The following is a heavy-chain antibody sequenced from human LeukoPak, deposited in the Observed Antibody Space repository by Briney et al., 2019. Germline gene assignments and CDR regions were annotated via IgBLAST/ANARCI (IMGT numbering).Heavy chain of an antibody. D-gene: IGHD1-26*01. J-gene: IGHJ3*02. Sequence: GASVKVSCKASGYTFTSYDINWVRQATGQGLEWMGWISVYNGHTNYAQNLQGRVTMTTDTSTSTAYMELRSLRSDDTAVYYCARGGRWELPRPYAFDIWGQGTMVTVSS. CDR3: ARGGRWELPRPYAFDI. CDR1: GYTFTSYD. V-gene: IGHV1-18*01. CDR2: ISVYNGHT.